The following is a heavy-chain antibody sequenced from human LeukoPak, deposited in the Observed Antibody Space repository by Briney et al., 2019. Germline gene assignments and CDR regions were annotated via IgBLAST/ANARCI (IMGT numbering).Heavy chain of an antibody. J-gene: IGHJ3*02. Sequence: GGSLRLSCAASGFTFSSYAMSWVHQAPGKGLEWVSAISGSGGSTYYADSVKGRLTISRDNSKNTLYLQMNSLRAEDTAVYYCAKDLSAKKWLEDDAFDIWGQGTMVTVSS. CDR1: GFTFSSYA. CDR3: AKDLSAKKWLEDDAFDI. V-gene: IGHV3-23*01. CDR2: ISGSGGST. D-gene: IGHD5-12*01.